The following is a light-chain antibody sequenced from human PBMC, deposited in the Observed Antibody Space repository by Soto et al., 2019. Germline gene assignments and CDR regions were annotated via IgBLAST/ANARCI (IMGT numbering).Light chain of an antibody. CDR1: QGISSY. CDR2: AAS. Sequence: DIQMTQSPSSLSASVGDRVTITCRASQGISSYLAWYQQRPGKVPKVLIYAASTLHSGVPSRFSGSGSGTDFTLTISNVQPEDVATYYCQNYYTAPETFGQGTKVDIK. J-gene: IGKJ1*01. CDR3: QNYYTAPET. V-gene: IGKV1-27*01.